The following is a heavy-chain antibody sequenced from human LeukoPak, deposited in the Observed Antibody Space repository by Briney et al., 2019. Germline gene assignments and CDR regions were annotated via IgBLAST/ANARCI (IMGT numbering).Heavy chain of an antibody. CDR1: GYTFTGYY. CDR2: INPNSGGT. D-gene: IGHD2-15*01. V-gene: IGHV1-2*02. CDR3: ARESRVVVAAPVSWLDP. J-gene: IGHJ5*02. Sequence: ASVKVSCTASGYTFTGYYMHWVRQAPGQGLEWMGWINPNSGGTNYAQKFQGRVTMTRDTSISTAYMELSRLRSDDTAVYYCARESRVVVAAPVSWLDPWRQGTLVTVSS.